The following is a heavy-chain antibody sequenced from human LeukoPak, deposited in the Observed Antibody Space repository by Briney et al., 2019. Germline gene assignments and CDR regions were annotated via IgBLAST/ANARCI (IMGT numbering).Heavy chain of an antibody. CDR2: INHSGST. J-gene: IGHJ3*02. V-gene: IGHV4-34*01. CDR3: ARHPEFYDSSGRVPTAFDI. Sequence: PSETLSLTCAVSGGSFSGYYWSWIRQPPGKGLEWIGEINHSGSTNYNPSLKSRVTISVDTSKNQFSLKLSSVTSADTAVYYCARHPEFYDSSGRVPTAFDIWGQGTMVTVSS. CDR1: GGSFSGYY. D-gene: IGHD3-22*01.